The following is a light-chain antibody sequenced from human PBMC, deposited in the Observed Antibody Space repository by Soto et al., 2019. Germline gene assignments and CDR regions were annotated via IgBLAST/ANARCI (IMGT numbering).Light chain of an antibody. CDR2: AAS. J-gene: IGKJ3*01. CDR1: QGLTNY. V-gene: IGKV1-27*01. CDR3: QEYLFAPFT. Sequence: DIRMTQSPSSLSASVGDRVTITCRASQGLTNYLAWYQLKPGKVPKLLIYAASTLQTGVPSRFSGSGSGTDFTLTISSLQPEDVATYYCQEYLFAPFTFGPGTSVD.